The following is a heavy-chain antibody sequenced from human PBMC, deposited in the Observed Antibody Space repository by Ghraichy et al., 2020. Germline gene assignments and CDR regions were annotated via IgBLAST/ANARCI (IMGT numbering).Heavy chain of an antibody. CDR2: IYYNGST. Sequence: TLSLTCTVSGGSISSYYWSWIRQPPGKGLEWIGYIYYNGSTNYNPSLRSRVTVSVDTSKTQFSLRLSSVTAADTAVYYCARGGYGLFDSWGQGTLVTVSS. CDR3: ARGGYGLFDS. V-gene: IGHV4-59*01. J-gene: IGHJ4*02. D-gene: IGHD5-18*01. CDR1: GGSISSYY.